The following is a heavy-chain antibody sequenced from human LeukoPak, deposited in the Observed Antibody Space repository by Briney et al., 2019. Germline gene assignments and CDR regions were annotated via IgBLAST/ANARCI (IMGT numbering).Heavy chain of an antibody. D-gene: IGHD3-22*01. CDR2: IIPIFGTA. CDR1: GGTFSSYA. CDR3: ARAVGYYYDSSLDY. J-gene: IGHJ4*02. V-gene: IGHV1-69*06. Sequence: GASVKVSCKASGGTFSSYAISWVRQAPGQGLEWMGGIIPIFGTANYAQKFQGRVTITADKSTSTAYMELSSLRSEDTAVYYCARAVGYYYDSSLDYWGQGTLVTVSS.